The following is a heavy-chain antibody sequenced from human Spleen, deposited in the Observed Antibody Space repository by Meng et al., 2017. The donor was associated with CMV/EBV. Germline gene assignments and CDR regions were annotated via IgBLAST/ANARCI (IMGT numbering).Heavy chain of an antibody. V-gene: IGHV3-53*01. Sequence: ESLKISCAASGFTVSSNYMSWVRQAPGKGLEWVSVMYSGGSTYYADSVKGRFTISRDNSKNTLYLQMNSLRAEDTAVYYCARDRRIYTGNYPDNYYCYGMDVWGQGTTVTVSS. CDR2: MYSGGST. CDR3: ARDRRIYTGNYPDNYYCYGMDV. D-gene: IGHD4-23*01. J-gene: IGHJ6*02. CDR1: GFTVSSNY.